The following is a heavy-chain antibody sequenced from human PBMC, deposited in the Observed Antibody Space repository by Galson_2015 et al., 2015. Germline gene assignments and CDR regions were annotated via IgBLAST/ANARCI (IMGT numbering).Heavy chain of an antibody. D-gene: IGHD6-13*01. CDR2: LHSTGST. Sequence: SLRLSCAASAFTAGIHSMNWVRQAPGKGLEWVSVLHSTGSTIYADSAKGRFTISRDNSKNTVYLQMNSLRLEDSAIYYCARGFYRGPVGNAFDIWGQGTMVTVSS. J-gene: IGHJ3*02. CDR1: AFTAGIHS. V-gene: IGHV3-53*01. CDR3: ARGFYRGPVGNAFDI.